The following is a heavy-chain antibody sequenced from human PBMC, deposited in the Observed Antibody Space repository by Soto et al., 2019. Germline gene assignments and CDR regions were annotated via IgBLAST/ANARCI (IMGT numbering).Heavy chain of an antibody. V-gene: IGHV1-58*01. CDR3: AAEGTTIFGVVRDFDY. J-gene: IGHJ4*02. CDR2: IVVGSGNT. D-gene: IGHD3-3*01. Sequence: SVKVSCKASGFTFTSSAVQWVRQARGQRLEWIGWIVVGSGNTNYAQKFQERVTITRDMSTSTAYMELSSLRSEDTAVYYCAAEGTTIFGVVRDFDYWGQGTLVTVSS. CDR1: GFTFTSSA.